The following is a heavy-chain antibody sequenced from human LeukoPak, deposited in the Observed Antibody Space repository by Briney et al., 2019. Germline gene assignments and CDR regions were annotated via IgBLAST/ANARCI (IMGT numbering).Heavy chain of an antibody. CDR1: GYTFTTYG. CDR3: ARGSMSGAKFLAFEI. CDR2: ISGYNGNT. Sequence: ASVNVSCKASGYTFTTYGIAWVRHAPGQGLEWMGWISGYNGNTNYAQKLQGRVTMTTDTSTSTANMELRSLRFDDTAVYYCARGSMSGAKFLAFEIWGQGTMVTVSS. V-gene: IGHV1-18*01. J-gene: IGHJ3*02. D-gene: IGHD4/OR15-4a*01.